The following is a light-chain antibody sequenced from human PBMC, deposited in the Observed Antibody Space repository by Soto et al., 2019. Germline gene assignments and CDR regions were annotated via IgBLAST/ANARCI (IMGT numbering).Light chain of an antibody. CDR1: SSNIGAGYD. V-gene: IGLV1-40*01. J-gene: IGLJ1*01. Sequence: QSVLTQPPSVSGAPGQSVTISCTGSSSNIGAGYDVHWYQQLPGKVPKLLIYGNDNRPSGVPERFSGSKSGTSASLAITGLRADDEADYYCQSYGSSPSANFVFGTGTKVTVL. CDR2: GND. CDR3: QSYGSSPSANFV.